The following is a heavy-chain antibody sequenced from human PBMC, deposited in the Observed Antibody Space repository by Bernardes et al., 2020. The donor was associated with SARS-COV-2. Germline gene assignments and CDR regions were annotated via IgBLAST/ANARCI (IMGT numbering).Heavy chain of an antibody. CDR2: IRSKPYGGTT. D-gene: IGHD1-26*01. Sequence: GGSLRLSCATSGFTFANYAMTWVRQAPGKGLEWVGVIRSKPYGGTTEYAASVKGRFIISRDDSKSFVYLQMNSLKIEDTAVYFCAGSCYAFYLDYWGQGTPVTVSS. V-gene: IGHV3-49*04. J-gene: IGHJ4*02. CDR1: GFTFANYA. CDR3: AGSCYAFYLDY.